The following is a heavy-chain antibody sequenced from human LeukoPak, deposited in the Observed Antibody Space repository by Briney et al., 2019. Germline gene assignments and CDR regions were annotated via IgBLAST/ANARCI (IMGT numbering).Heavy chain of an antibody. V-gene: IGHV1-24*01. CDR3: ARGRGMGIAAAGTIKFDY. CDR2: FDPEDGET. Sequence: ASVKVSCKVSGYTLTELSMHWVRQAPGKGLEWMGGFDPEDGETIYAQKFQGRVTMTRDTSTSTVYMELSSLRSEDTAVYYCARGRGMGIAAAGTIKFDYWGQGTWPPSPQ. D-gene: IGHD6-13*01. CDR1: GYTLTELS. J-gene: IGHJ4*02.